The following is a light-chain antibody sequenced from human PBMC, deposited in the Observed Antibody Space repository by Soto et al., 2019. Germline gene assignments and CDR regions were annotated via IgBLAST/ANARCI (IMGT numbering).Light chain of an antibody. CDR3: SSYTSSTTLV. V-gene: IGLV2-14*01. J-gene: IGLJ2*01. CDR2: DVI. Sequence: QSALTQPASVSGSPGQSITISCTGTSSDVGGYNYISWYQQHPGKAPKLIIYDVINRPSGVSNRFSGSKSGNTASLTISVLQAEDEADYYCSSYTSSTTLVFGGGTKLTVL. CDR1: SSDVGGYNY.